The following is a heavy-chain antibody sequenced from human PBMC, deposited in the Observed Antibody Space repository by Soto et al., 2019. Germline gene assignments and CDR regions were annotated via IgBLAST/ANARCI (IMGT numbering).Heavy chain of an antibody. V-gene: IGHV3-7*03. CDR1: GFTFSSYW. J-gene: IGHJ3*02. Sequence: GGSLRLSCAASGFTFSSYWMSWVRQAPGKGLEWVANIKESGSQTYYEDSVKGRFTISRDNSKNSLYLQMNSLRAEDTAVYYCASGAQELVGGAAIDIWGQGTMVTVSS. CDR2: IKESGSQT. CDR3: ASGAQELVGGAAIDI. D-gene: IGHD1-26*01.